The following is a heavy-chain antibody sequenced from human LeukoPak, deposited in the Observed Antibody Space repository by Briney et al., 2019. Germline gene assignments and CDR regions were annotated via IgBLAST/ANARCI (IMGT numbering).Heavy chain of an antibody. CDR1: GFTFSTYW. V-gene: IGHV3-30*18. J-gene: IGHJ4*02. Sequence: GGSLRLSCEASGFTFSTYWMKWVRQAPGKGLEWVAIISYDGSNKYYADSVKGRFTISRDNSKNTLYLQVNSLRAEDTAVYYCAKSQGIAVAGYFDYWGQETLVTVSS. CDR3: AKSQGIAVAGYFDY. CDR2: ISYDGSNK. D-gene: IGHD6-19*01.